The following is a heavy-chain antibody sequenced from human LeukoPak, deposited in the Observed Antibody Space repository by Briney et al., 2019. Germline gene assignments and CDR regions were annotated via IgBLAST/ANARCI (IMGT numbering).Heavy chain of an antibody. CDR3: ARDPLLSCSGGYCYYDAFDI. Sequence: SETLSLTCTVSGGSISSYYWSWIRQPPGKGLEWVGYIYYSGSTNYNPSLKSRVTISVDTSKNQFSLKLSSVTAADTAVYYCARDPLLSCSGGYCYYDAFDIWGQGTMVTVSS. J-gene: IGHJ3*02. CDR1: GGSISSYY. CDR2: IYYSGST. V-gene: IGHV4-59*12. D-gene: IGHD2-15*01.